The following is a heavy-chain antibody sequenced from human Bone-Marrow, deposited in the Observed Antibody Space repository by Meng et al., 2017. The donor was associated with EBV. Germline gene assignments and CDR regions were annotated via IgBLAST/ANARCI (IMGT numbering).Heavy chain of an antibody. V-gene: IGHV4-30-2*01. D-gene: IGHD2/OR15-2a*01. J-gene: IGHJ4*02. CDR1: GGSISRGDYS. CDR3: ARGNTFPEYYFGY. CDR2: IYHSGST. Sequence: LQLQESGSGLVEPSPTLALTCAVSGGSISRGDYSWSWIRQPPGKGLEWIGNIYHSGSTFYNSSLNSRVTISVDRSKNQFSLKLTSVTAADTAVYYCARGNTFPEYYFGYWGQGTLVTVSS.